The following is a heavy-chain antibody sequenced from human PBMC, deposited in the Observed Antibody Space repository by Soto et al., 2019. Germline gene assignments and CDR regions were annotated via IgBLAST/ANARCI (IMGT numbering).Heavy chain of an antibody. CDR3: ARQLAPGIAVAVSKD. V-gene: IGHV5-51*01. Sequence: PGESLKISCKGSGYSFTSYWIGWVRQMPGKGLEWMGIIYPGDSDTRYSPSFQGQVTISADKSISTAYLQWSSLKASDTAMYYCARQLAPGIAVAVSKDWGKGTLVTVSS. D-gene: IGHD6-19*01. CDR1: GYSFTSYW. CDR2: IYPGDSDT. J-gene: IGHJ4*02.